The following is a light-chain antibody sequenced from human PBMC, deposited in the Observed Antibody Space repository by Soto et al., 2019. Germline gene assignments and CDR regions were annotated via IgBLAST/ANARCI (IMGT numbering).Light chain of an antibody. CDR2: DNK. CDR3: GSWDSDLMAVV. Sequence: QSALTQPPSVSAAPGQKVTISCSGSFSNIGANDASWYQHIPGTAPKLLISDNKKRPSGIPDRFSGSKSGTSATLGITGLQTGDEADYYCGSWDSDLMAVVFGGGTKLTVL. V-gene: IGLV1-51*01. J-gene: IGLJ2*01. CDR1: FSNIGAND.